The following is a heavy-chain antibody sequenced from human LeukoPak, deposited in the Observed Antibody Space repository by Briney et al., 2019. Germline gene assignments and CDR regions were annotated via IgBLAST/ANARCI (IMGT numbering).Heavy chain of an antibody. V-gene: IGHV4-34*01. Sequence: SETLSLTCAVYGGSFSGYYWSWIRQPPGKGLEWIGEINHSGSTNYNPSLKSRVTISVDTSKNQFSLKLSSVTAADTAVYYCARVLRYSRGGFDYWGQGTLVTVSS. D-gene: IGHD3-9*01. J-gene: IGHJ4*02. CDR3: ARVLRYSRGGFDY. CDR1: GGSFSGYY. CDR2: INHSGST.